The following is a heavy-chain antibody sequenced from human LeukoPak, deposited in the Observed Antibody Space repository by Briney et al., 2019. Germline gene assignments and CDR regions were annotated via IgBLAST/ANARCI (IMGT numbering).Heavy chain of an antibody. V-gene: IGHV3-48*01. CDR3: ARVRGSYHFDY. CDR1: GFTFSVYR. D-gene: IGHD1-26*01. CDR2: ITSSSNAL. J-gene: IGHJ4*02. Sequence: GGSLRLSCSASGFTFSVYRMNCVRQAPGKGLEWVSYITSSSNALYYPDSVKGRFTISRDNAKNSLYLQMNSLRAEDTAVYYCARVRGSYHFDYWGQGTLVTVSS.